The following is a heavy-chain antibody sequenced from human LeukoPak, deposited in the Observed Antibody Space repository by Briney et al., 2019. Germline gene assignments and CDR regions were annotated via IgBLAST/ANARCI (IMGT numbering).Heavy chain of an antibody. CDR1: GYSFTTYA. J-gene: IGHJ5*02. Sequence: GASVKVSCKASGYSFTTYAMNWVRQAPGQGLEWMGIINPSGGSTSYAQKFQGRVTMTRDTSISTAYMDLSRLRSDDTAVYYCARGGCSGGSCYSGIFGIWFDPWGQGTLVTVSS. V-gene: IGHV1-46*01. D-gene: IGHD2-15*01. CDR2: INPSGGST. CDR3: ARGGCSGGSCYSGIFGIWFDP.